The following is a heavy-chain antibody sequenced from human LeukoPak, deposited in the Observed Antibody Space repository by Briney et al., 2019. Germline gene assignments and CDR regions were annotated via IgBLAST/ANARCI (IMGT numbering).Heavy chain of an antibody. V-gene: IGHV4-59*01. CDR3: ARVERRWDAFDI. CDR2: IYYSGST. Sequence: SETLSLTCTVSGGSISSYYWSWIRQPPGKGLEWIGYIYYSGSTNYNPSLKSRVAISVDTSKNQFSLKLSSVTAADTAVYYCARVERRWDAFDIWGQGTMVTVSS. CDR1: GGSISSYY. D-gene: IGHD2-15*01. J-gene: IGHJ3*02.